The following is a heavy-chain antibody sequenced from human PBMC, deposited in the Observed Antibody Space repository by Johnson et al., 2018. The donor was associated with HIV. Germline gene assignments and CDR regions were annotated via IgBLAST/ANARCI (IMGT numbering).Heavy chain of an antibody. J-gene: IGHJ3*02. CDR2: IYSGGST. D-gene: IGHD6-13*01. CDR1: GFTFSSYA. Sequence: QVQLVESGGGVVRPGGSLRLSCAASGFTFSSYAMHWVRQAPGKGLEWVSVIYSGGSTYYADSVKGRFTISRDNSKNTLYLQMNSLRAEDTAVYYCAKDLYSSSWTNDAFDIWGQGTMVTVSS. CDR3: AKDLYSSSWTNDAFDI. V-gene: IGHV3-NL1*01.